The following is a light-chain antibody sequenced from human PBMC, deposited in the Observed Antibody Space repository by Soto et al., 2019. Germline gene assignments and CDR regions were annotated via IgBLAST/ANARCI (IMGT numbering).Light chain of an antibody. CDR2: GNS. CDR1: SSNIGGGYD. CDR3: QSYDSSLSGYV. V-gene: IGLV1-40*01. Sequence: QSVLTQPPSVSGAPGQRVTISCTGSSSNIGGGYDVHWYQQLPGTAPKLLIYGNSNRPSGVPDRFSGSKSGTSASLAITGLQAEDDADYYCQSYDSSLSGYVFGTGTKLTVL. J-gene: IGLJ1*01.